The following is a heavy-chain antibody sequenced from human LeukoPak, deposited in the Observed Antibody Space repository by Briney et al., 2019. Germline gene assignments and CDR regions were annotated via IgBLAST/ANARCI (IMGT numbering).Heavy chain of an antibody. Sequence: GGSLRLSCAASGFTLSSYWMSWVRQAPGKGLEWVANIKQDGSEKYYVDSVKGRFTISRDNAKNSLYLQMNSLRAEGTAVYHCARVVEHYYDSSGYYFDYWGQGTLVTVSS. D-gene: IGHD3-22*01. J-gene: IGHJ4*02. CDR1: GFTLSSYW. CDR2: IKQDGSEK. V-gene: IGHV3-7*01. CDR3: ARVVEHYYDSSGYYFDY.